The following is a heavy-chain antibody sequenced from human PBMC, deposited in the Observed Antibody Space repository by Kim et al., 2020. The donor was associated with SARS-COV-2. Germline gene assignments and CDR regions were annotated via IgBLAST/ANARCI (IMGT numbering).Heavy chain of an antibody. D-gene: IGHD4-17*01. CDR1: GYTFTGYY. V-gene: IGHV1-2*04. CDR3: ARANTTVTTYFDY. CDR2: INPNSGGT. J-gene: IGHJ4*02. Sequence: ASVKVSCKASGYTFTGYYMHWVRQAPGQGLEWMGWINPNSGGTNYAQKFQGWVTMTRDTSISTAYMELSRLRSDDTAVYYCARANTTVTTYFDYWGQGTLVTVSS.